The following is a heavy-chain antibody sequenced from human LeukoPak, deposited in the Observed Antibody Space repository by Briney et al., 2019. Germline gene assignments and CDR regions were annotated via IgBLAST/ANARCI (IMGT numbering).Heavy chain of an antibody. Sequence: ASVKVSCKASGGTFSSYAISWVRQAPGQGLEWMGWINPNGGGSKYAQKFQGRVTMTRDTSISTAYMELSRLTSDDTALYYCARGGLRLGLDAFDIWGQGTAVTVSS. CDR2: INPNGGGS. D-gene: IGHD3-16*01. CDR1: GGTFSSYA. CDR3: ARGGLRLGLDAFDI. V-gene: IGHV1-2*02. J-gene: IGHJ3*02.